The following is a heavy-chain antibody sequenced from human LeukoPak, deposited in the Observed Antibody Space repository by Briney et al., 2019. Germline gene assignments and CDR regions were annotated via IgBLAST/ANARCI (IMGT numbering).Heavy chain of an antibody. Sequence: GGSLRLSCADSGFTYSSYWMNWVRQTPGKGLAWVANIKKDGSETYYVDSVKGRFTISRDNAKKSLYLQMNSLRAEDTALYYCARDRADVLTGYNDAFDFWGHGTMVTVSS. D-gene: IGHD3-9*01. CDR3: ARDRADVLTGYNDAFDF. J-gene: IGHJ3*01. CDR2: IKKDGSET. CDR1: GFTYSSYW. V-gene: IGHV3-7*01.